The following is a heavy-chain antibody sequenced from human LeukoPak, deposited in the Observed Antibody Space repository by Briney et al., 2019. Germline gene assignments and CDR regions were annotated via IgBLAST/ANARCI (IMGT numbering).Heavy chain of an antibody. Sequence: PGGSLRLSCAASGFTFSSYEMNWVRQAPGKGLEWVSYISSSGSTIYYADSMKGRFTISRDNSKNSLYLQMNRLRADDTAVYYCARPRGWGTSRCNNFDYWGQGTLVTVSS. V-gene: IGHV3-48*03. J-gene: IGHJ4*02. CDR3: ARPRGWGTSRCNNFDY. D-gene: IGHD2-2*01. CDR1: GFTFSSYE. CDR2: ISSSGSTI.